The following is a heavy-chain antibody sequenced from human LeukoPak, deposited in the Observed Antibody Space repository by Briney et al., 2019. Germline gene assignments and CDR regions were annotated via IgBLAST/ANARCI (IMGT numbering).Heavy chain of an antibody. Sequence: PSETLSLTCTVSGGSLSSYYWSWIRQPPGKGLEWIGYIYYSGSTNYNPSLKSRVTISVDTSKNQFSLKLSSVTAADTAVYYCASQLGYFDYWGQGTLVTVSS. CDR3: ASQLGYFDY. V-gene: IGHV4-59*08. CDR2: IYYSGST. CDR1: GGSLSSYY. D-gene: IGHD7-27*01. J-gene: IGHJ4*02.